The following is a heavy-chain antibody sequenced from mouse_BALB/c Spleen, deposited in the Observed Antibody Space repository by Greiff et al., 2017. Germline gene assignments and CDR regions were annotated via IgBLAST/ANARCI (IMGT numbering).Heavy chain of an antibody. CDR3: ARDGYDYAMDY. D-gene: IGHD2-2*01. V-gene: IGHV5-6-5*01. CDR2: ISSGGST. Sequence: EVQLVESGGGLVKPGGSLKLSCAASGFTFSSYAMSWVRQTPEKRLEWVASISSGGSTYYPDSVKGRFTISRDNARNILYLQMSSLRSEDTAMYYCARDGYDYAMDYWGQGTSVTVSS. CDR1: GFTFSSYA. J-gene: IGHJ4*01.